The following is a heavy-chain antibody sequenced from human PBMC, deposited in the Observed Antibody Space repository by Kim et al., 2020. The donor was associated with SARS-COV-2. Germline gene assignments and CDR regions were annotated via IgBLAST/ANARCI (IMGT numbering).Heavy chain of an antibody. CDR3: ATTLRVPGNIDGFEF. Sequence: GESLKISCKASGYSFTSYWIGWVRQMPGKGLEWMGIIYPGNSDPRYSPSFQGQVTISADKSVYTAYLQWSGLKASDTAMYFCATTLRVPGNIDGFEFWGQGTLVTVSS. V-gene: IGHV5-51*01. D-gene: IGHD6-19*01. CDR2: IYPGNSDP. J-gene: IGHJ4*02. CDR1: GYSFTSYW.